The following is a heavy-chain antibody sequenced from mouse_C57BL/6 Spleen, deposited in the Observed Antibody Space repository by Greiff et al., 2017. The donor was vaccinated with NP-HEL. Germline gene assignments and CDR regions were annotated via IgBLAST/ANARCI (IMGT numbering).Heavy chain of an antibody. Sequence: EVQGVESGEGLVKPGGSLKLSCAASGFTFSSYAMSWVRQTPEKRLEWVAYISSGGDYIYYADTVKGRFTISRDNARKTLYLQMSSLKSDDTAMYYCTRGRWEDAMDYWGQGTSVTVSS. CDR3: TRGRWEDAMDY. V-gene: IGHV5-9-1*02. CDR2: ISSGGDYI. D-gene: IGHD2-3*01. CDR1: GFTFSSYA. J-gene: IGHJ4*01.